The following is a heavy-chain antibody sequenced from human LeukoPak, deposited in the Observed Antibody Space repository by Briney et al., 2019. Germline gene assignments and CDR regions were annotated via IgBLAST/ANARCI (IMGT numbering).Heavy chain of an antibody. V-gene: IGHV1-18*01. CDR3: ARDTRGSGWSLCDY. D-gene: IGHD6-19*01. Sequence: ASVKVSCKASGYTFSRYGISWVRQAPGQGLEWMGWISGYNGNTKSAQMVQGRVTMTTDTSTSTAYMELRGLRSDDTAVYYCARDTRGSGWSLCDYWGQGTLVTVSS. J-gene: IGHJ4*02. CDR1: GYTFSRYG. CDR2: ISGYNGNT.